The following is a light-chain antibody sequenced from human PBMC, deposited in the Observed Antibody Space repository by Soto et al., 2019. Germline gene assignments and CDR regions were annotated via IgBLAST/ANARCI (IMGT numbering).Light chain of an antibody. Sequence: DIQMTQSPSTLSASVGDRVTITCRASQIISSYLAWYQQKPGKAPKLLIYKASSLESGVPSRFSGSRSGTEFTLTISSLQSEDFAVYYCQQYNNWPFTFGPGTKVDI. J-gene: IGKJ3*01. CDR1: QIISSY. CDR3: QQYNNWPFT. CDR2: KAS. V-gene: IGKV1-5*03.